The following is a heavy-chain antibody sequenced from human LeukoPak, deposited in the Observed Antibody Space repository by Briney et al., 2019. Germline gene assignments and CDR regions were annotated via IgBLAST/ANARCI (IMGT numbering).Heavy chain of an antibody. CDR2: ITPSGGST. J-gene: IGHJ5*02. D-gene: IGHD5-12*01. V-gene: IGHV1-46*01. Sequence: ASVKVSCTASGYTFTSYYMHWVRQAPGQGLEWMGIITPSGGSTSYAQKFRGRVTMTTDTSTSTVYMELSSLRSEDTAVYYCARGGSGGKDWFDPWGQGTLVTVSS. CDR3: ARGGSGGKDWFDP. CDR1: GYTFTSYY.